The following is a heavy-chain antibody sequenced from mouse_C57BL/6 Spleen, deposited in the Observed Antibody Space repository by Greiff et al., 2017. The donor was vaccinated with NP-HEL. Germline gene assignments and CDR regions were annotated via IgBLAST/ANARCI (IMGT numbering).Heavy chain of an antibody. CDR1: GYAFSSSW. V-gene: IGHV1-82*01. CDR2: IYPGDGDT. CDR3: ARYDGSSSYAMDY. J-gene: IGHJ4*01. Sequence: QVQLKESGPELVKPGASVKISCKASGYAFSSSWMNWVKQRPGKGLEWIGRIYPGDGDTNYNGKFKGKATLTADKSSSTAYMQLSSLTSEDSAVYFCARYDGSSSYAMDYWGQGTSGTVAS. D-gene: IGHD1-1*01.